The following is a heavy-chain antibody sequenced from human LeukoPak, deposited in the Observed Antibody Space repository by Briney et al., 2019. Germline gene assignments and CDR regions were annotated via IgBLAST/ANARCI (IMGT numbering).Heavy chain of an antibody. J-gene: IGHJ4*02. CDR2: ISSRSSYM. CDR3: ARGEEFYYGSGSPDY. V-gene: IGHV3-21*01. CDR1: GFTFSSYS. Sequence: GGSLRLSCAASGFTFSSYSMKWVRQAPGKGLEWVSSISSRSSYMHYADSVKGRFTISRDNAKNSLYLQMNSLRAEDTAVYYCARGEEFYYGSGSPDYWGQGTLVAVSS. D-gene: IGHD3-10*01.